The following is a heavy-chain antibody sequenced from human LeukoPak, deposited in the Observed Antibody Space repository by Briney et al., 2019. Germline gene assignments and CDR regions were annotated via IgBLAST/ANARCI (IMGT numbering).Heavy chain of an antibody. CDR3: ARLAIVGSPRAFDI. D-gene: IGHD2-2*02. J-gene: IGHJ3*02. Sequence: GGSLRLSCTASGFTFGDYAMSWFRQAPGKGLEWVGLIRSKAYGGTTEYAASVKGRFTISRDDSKSIAYLQMNSLKASDTAMYYCARLAIVGSPRAFDIWGQGTMVTASS. CDR2: IRSKAYGGTT. CDR1: GFTFGDYA. V-gene: IGHV3-49*03.